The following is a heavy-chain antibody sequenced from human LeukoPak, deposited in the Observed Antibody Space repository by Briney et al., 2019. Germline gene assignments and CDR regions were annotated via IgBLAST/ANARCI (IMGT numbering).Heavy chain of an antibody. CDR2: IYYSGST. V-gene: IGHV4-39*01. D-gene: IGHD6-6*01. Sequence: PSETLSLTCTVSGGSISSSSYYWGWIRQPPGTGLEWIGSIYYSGSTYYNPSLKSRVTISVDTSKNQFSLKLSSVTAADTAVYYCATIAARRIDYYYYMDVWGKGTTVTVSS. CDR3: ATIAARRIDYYYYMDV. CDR1: GGSISSSSYY. J-gene: IGHJ6*03.